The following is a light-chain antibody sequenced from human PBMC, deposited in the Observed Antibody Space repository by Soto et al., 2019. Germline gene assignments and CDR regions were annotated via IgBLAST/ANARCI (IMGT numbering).Light chain of an antibody. CDR3: QQLLSYPIT. CDR1: QGISSY. Sequence: AIRMTQSPSSLSASTGDRVTITCRASQGISSYLAWYQQKPGKAPKLLIYEASSLQSGVPSRFSGSGSGTSFTLTISSLQPEDLATYYCQQLLSYPITFGQGTRLEIK. J-gene: IGKJ5*01. V-gene: IGKV1-8*01. CDR2: EAS.